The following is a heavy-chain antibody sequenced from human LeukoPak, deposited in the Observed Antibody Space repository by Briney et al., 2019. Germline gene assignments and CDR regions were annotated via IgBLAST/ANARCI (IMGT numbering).Heavy chain of an antibody. CDR1: GYSIRSGYH. V-gene: IGHV4-38-2*02. Sequence: SETLSLTCSVSGYSIRSGYHWGWIRQPPGKGLGWIGNIYFSGSTYYNPSLKSRVTISVDTSKNQFSLKLSSVTATDTAMYYCAREDLAVADYWGQGTLVTVSS. CDR2: IYFSGST. CDR3: AREDLAVADY. D-gene: IGHD6-19*01. J-gene: IGHJ4*02.